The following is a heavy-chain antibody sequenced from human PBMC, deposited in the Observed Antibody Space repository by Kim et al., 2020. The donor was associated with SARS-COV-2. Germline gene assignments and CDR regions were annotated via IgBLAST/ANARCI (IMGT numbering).Heavy chain of an antibody. J-gene: IGHJ5*02. V-gene: IGHV1-58*02. D-gene: IGHD5-18*01. CDR2: IVVGSGNT. Sequence: SVKVSCKASGFTFTSSAMQWVRQARGQRLEWIGWIVVGSGNTNYAQKFQERVTITRDMSTSTAYMELSSLRSEDTAVYYCAASPARRADRYRPTSWFDPWGQGTLVTVSS. CDR1: GFTFTSSA. CDR3: AASPARRADRYRPTSWFDP.